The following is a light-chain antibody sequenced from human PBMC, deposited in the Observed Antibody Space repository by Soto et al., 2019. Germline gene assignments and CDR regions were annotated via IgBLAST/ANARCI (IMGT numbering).Light chain of an antibody. CDR3: SSYTSSSTEV. J-gene: IGLJ1*01. CDR2: DVS. Sequence: HSALTQPASVSGSPGQSITISCTGTSSDVGGYNYVSWYQHHPGKAPKLMIYDVSNRPSGVSNRFSGSKSGDTASLTISGLQAEDEADYYCSSYTSSSTEVFGTGTKVTVL. CDR1: SSDVGGYNY. V-gene: IGLV2-14*03.